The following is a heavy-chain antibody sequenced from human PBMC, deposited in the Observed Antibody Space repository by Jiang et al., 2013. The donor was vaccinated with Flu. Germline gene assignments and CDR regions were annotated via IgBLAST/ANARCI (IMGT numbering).Heavy chain of an antibody. CDR2: ISYDGSNK. D-gene: IGHD2-21*02. CDR3: ARDGGVVVTALRYYYYGMDV. V-gene: IGHV3-30-3*01. Sequence: PGKGLEWVAVISYDGSNKYYADSVKGRFTISRDNSKNTLYLQMNSLRAEDTAVYYCARDGGVVVTALRYYYYGMDVWGQGTTVTVSS. J-gene: IGHJ6*02.